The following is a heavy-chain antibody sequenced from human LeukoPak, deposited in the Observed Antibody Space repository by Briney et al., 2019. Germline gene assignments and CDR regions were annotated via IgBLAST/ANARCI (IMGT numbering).Heavy chain of an antibody. CDR2: ISYDGSNK. V-gene: IGHV3-30-3*01. CDR1: GFTFSSYA. J-gene: IGHJ4*02. CDR3: ARGSPYGDYDV. Sequence: GRSLRLSCAASGFTFSSYAMHWVRQAPGKGLEWVAVISYDGSNKYYADSVKGRFTISRDNSKNTLYLQMNSLRAEDTAVYYCARGSPYGDYDVGGQGTLVTVSS. D-gene: IGHD4-17*01.